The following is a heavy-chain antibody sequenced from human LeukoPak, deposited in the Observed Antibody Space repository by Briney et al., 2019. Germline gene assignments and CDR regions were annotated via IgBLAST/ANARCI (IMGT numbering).Heavy chain of an antibody. J-gene: IGHJ4*02. CDR3: AKGYGSGSYLPYFALFDY. V-gene: IGHV3-9*01. CDR2: ISWNSGSI. CDR1: GFTFDDYA. Sequence: PGGSLRLSCAASGFTFDDYAMHWVRQAPGKGLEWVSGISWNSGSIGYADSVKGRFTISRDNAKNSLYLQMNSLRAEDTALYYCAKGYGSGSYLPYFALFDYWGQGTLVTVSS. D-gene: IGHD3-10*01.